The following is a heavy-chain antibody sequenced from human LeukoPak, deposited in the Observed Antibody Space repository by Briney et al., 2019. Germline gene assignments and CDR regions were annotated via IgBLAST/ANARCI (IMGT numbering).Heavy chain of an antibody. V-gene: IGHV1-46*01. Sequence: ASVKVSCKASGYTFTSYYMHWVRQAPGQGLEWMGIINPSGGSTSYAQKFQGRVTMTRDTSTSTVYMELSSLRSEDTAVYYCARDEGCGGDCYGSSFAGVYYFDYWGQGTLVTVSS. CDR2: INPSGGST. CDR3: ARDEGCGGDCYGSSFAGVYYFDY. CDR1: GYTFTSYY. D-gene: IGHD2-21*01. J-gene: IGHJ4*02.